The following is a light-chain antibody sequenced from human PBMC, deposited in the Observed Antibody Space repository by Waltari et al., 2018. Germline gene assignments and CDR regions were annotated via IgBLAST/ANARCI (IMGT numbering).Light chain of an antibody. J-gene: IGKJ3*01. CDR3: QQLDSYPRLT. V-gene: IGKV1-9*01. CDR1: QGFRSH. CDR2: AVS. Sequence: DIQLTQSPSFLSASVGDRVTITCRASQGFRSHLAWYQQIPGKAPKLLSYAVSNLRDGVPSRFSGSGSGTEFTLTISNLQPEDFATYYCQQLDSYPRLTFGPGTKVDIK.